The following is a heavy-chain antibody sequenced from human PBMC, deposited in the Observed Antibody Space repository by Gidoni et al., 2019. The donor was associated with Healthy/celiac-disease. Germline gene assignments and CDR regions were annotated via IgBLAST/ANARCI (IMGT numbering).Heavy chain of an antibody. D-gene: IGHD2-8*01. CDR3: ARGYSIGCTNGVCYWFDP. CDR2: MNPNSGNT. CDR1: GYTFTSYD. V-gene: IGHV1-8*01. Sequence: QVQLVQSGAEVKKPGASVKVSCKASGYTFTSYDINWVRQATGQGLEWMGWMNPNSGNTGYAQKFQGRVTMTRNTSISTAYMELSSLRSEDTAVYYCARGYSIGCTNGVCYWFDPWGQGTLVTVSS. J-gene: IGHJ5*02.